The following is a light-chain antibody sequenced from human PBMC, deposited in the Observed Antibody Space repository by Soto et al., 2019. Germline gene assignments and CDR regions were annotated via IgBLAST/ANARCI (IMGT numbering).Light chain of an antibody. CDR2: GAS. V-gene: IGKV3-11*01. J-gene: IGKJ5*01. CDR1: QSVSSY. Sequence: EIVLTQSPATLSLSPGERATLTCRASQSVSSYLAWYQQKPGQAPRLLIYGASTRAAGIPDRFSGSGSGTDFTLTITRLEPEDFALYYCQQRSNWPITFGQGTRLEIK. CDR3: QQRSNWPIT.